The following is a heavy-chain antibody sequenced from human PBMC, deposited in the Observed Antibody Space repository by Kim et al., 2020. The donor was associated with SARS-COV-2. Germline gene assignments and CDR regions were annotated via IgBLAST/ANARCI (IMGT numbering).Heavy chain of an antibody. V-gene: IGHV3-23*01. CDR2: ISGSGGST. CDR3: AKGQEPTYSSSWGLFDY. D-gene: IGHD6-13*01. Sequence: GGSLRLSCAASGFTFSSYAMSWVRQAPGKGLEWVSAISGSGGSTYYAHSVKGRFTISRDNSKNTLYLQMNSLRAEDTAVYYCAKGQEPTYSSSWGLFDYWGQGTLVTVSS. J-gene: IGHJ4*02. CDR1: GFTFSSYA.